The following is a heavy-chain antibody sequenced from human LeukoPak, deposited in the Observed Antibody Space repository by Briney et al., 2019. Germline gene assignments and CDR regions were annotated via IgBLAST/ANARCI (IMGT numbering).Heavy chain of an antibody. CDR2: TNHSGST. V-gene: IGHV4-34*01. CDR3: ARVPTGSPDAFDI. Sequence: PSETLSLTCAVYGGSFSGYYWSWIRQPPGKGLEWIGETNHSGSTNYNPSLKSRVTISVDTSKNQFSLKLSSVTAADTAVYYCARVPTGSPDAFDIWGQGTMVTVSS. D-gene: IGHD2-15*01. CDR1: GGSFSGYY. J-gene: IGHJ3*02.